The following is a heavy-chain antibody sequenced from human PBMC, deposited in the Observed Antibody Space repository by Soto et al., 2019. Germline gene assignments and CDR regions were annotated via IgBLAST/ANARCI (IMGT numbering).Heavy chain of an antibody. CDR1: GGTFSTSS. J-gene: IGHJ4*02. Sequence: QVQLVQSGAEVKEPWTSVKVSCKASGGTFSTSSFVWVRQGPGQGLEWMGGIIPIFSKTNVAQKFQGRVTLTANESTRTAYMELSSLRSEDTAIYYRARDVVRSSGGDSWGQGTLVTVSS. CDR2: IIPIFSKT. CDR3: ARDVVRSSGGDS. V-gene: IGHV1-69*01. D-gene: IGHD2-15*01.